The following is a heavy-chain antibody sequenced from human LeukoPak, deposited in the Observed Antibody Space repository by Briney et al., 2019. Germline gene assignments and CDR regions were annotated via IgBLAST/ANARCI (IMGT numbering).Heavy chain of an antibody. Sequence: PSQTLSLTCTVSGGSISSGGYYWSWIRQHPGKGLEWIGYIYYSGSTYYNPSLKSRVTISVDTSKNQFSLKLSSVTAADTAVYYCARHTRYYYGSGSLEQTGDFDYWGQGTLVTVSS. D-gene: IGHD3-10*01. CDR3: ARHTRYYYGSGSLEQTGDFDY. CDR1: GGSISSGGYY. V-gene: IGHV4-31*03. CDR2: IYYSGST. J-gene: IGHJ4*02.